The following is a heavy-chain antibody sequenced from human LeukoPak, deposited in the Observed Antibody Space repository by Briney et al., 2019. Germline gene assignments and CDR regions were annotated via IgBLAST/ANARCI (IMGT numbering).Heavy chain of an antibody. V-gene: IGHV3-30*04. D-gene: IGHD2-15*01. J-gene: IGHJ4*02. CDR2: ISYDGSNK. CDR3: ARGGTILGYCSGGSCFLDY. CDR1: GFTFSSYA. Sequence: PGGSLRLSCAASGFTFSSYAMHWVRQAPGKGLEWVAVISYDGSNKYYADSVKGRFTISRDNSENTLYLQMNSLRAEDTAVYYCARGGTILGYCSGGSCFLDYWGQGTLVTVSS.